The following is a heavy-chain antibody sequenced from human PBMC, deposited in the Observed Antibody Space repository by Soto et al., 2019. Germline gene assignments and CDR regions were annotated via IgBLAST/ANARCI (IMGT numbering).Heavy chain of an antibody. J-gene: IGHJ6*02. D-gene: IGHD2-15*01. CDR1: GERVSSNSAA. V-gene: IGHV6-1*01. CDR2: TFYRSKWYN. CDR3: ASMPGSCSSCYFFGMAV. Sequence: PSQTLSLTCAISGERVSSNSAAWSWIRQSPSRGLEWLGRTFYRSKWYNDYAVSVKGRITINPDTSKNQFSLQLNSVTPEDTAVYYCASMPGSCSSCYFFGMAVWGQGTTVTVSS.